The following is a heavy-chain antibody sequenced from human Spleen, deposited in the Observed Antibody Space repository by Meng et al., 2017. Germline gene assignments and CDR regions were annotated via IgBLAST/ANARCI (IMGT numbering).Heavy chain of an antibody. CDR2: IYYSGST. D-gene: IGHD5-24*01. CDR1: GGSISSSSYY. Sequence: GSLRLSCSVSGGSISSSSYYWGWIRQPPGKGLEWIGTIYYSGSTYYNPSLKSRVTISVDTSKNQFSLKLSSVTAADTAMYYCARGLATLGYFDSWGQGTLVTVSS. J-gene: IGHJ4*02. V-gene: IGHV4-39*07. CDR3: ARGLATLGYFDS.